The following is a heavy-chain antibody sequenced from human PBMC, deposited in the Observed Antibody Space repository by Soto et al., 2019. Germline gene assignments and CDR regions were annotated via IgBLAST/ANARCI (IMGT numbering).Heavy chain of an antibody. CDR3: AKRPLAARHTDY. J-gene: IGHJ4*02. V-gene: IGHV3-23*01. D-gene: IGHD6-6*01. Sequence: EVQLLESGGGLVQPGGSLRLSCAASGFTFSNYAMTWVRQAPGKGLEWVSTISGSGDNTYYADSVRGRFTISRDNSKNTLYLQMNSLRADDTAVSYCAKRPLAARHTDYWGQGTLVTVSS. CDR2: ISGSGDNT. CDR1: GFTFSNYA.